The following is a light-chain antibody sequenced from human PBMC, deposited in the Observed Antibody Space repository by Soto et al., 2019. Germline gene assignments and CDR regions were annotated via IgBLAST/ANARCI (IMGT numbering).Light chain of an antibody. V-gene: IGLV2-14*03. Sequence: QSVLTQPASVSGSPGRSVTISCTGSSSDVGDFNYVSWYQHLPGRAPKLIIYDVTNRPSGISYRFSASKSGRTASLTISGLQAEDEADYYCSLYSSSITHVVFGGGTKVTVL. CDR3: SLYSSSITHVV. CDR1: SSDVGDFNY. CDR2: DVT. J-gene: IGLJ2*01.